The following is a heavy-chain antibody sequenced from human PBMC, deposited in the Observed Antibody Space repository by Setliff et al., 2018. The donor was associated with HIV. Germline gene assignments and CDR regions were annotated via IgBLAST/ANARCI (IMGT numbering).Heavy chain of an antibody. D-gene: IGHD3-22*01. CDR1: GGFISSSNW. CDR2: IYYSGGT. CDR3: ARDPLYYYDSIGYYGYY. Sequence: SETLSLTCAVSGGFISSSNWWSWVRQPPGKGLEWIGSIYYSGGTNYNPSLKSRDTISVDTSKNQFSLKLSSLTSADTAVYYCARDPLYYYDSIGYYGYYWGQGTLVTVSS. J-gene: IGHJ4*02. V-gene: IGHV4-4*02.